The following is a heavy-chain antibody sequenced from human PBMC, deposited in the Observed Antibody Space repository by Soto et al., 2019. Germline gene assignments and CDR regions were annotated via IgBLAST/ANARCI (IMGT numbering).Heavy chain of an antibody. CDR3: ARMRNSYELFDY. V-gene: IGHV4-61*01. J-gene: IGHJ4*02. Sequence: QVQLQESGPGLVKPSETLSLTCSVSGGFVTSDNYYWNWIRQPPGKGLEWIGYIYYSGSTDYNSSLKSRVTISVDASKKQFSLNLSSVTAADTAVYYCARMRNSYELFDYWGQGTLVTVSS. CDR2: IYYSGST. D-gene: IGHD5-18*01. CDR1: GGFVTSDNYY.